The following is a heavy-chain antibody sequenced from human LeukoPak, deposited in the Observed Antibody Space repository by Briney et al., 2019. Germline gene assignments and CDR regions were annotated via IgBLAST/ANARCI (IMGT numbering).Heavy chain of an antibody. J-gene: IGHJ4*02. CDR3: ARYHGQYSGSSFDY. CDR2: INHSGST. V-gene: IGHV4-34*01. CDR1: GGSFSGYY. Sequence: SETLSLTCAVYGGSFSGYYWSWIRQPPGKGLEWIGEINHSGSTNYNPSLKSRVTISVDTSKNQFSLKLSSVTAADTAVYYCARYHGQYSGSSFDYWGQGTLVTVSS. D-gene: IGHD1-26*01.